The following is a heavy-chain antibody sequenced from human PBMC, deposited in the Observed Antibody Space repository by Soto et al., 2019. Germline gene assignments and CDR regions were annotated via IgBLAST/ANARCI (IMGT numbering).Heavy chain of an antibody. V-gene: IGHV3-21*01. D-gene: IGHD2-2*01. Sequence: VELVESGGGLVKPGGSLRLSCVASGPTFSTYGMNWIRQTPGKGLEWVSSITSSGSYIHYPDSVQGRFTVSRDNAKYSMYLQMNSLRVEDTAVYFCARDASARSSTSNWGQGTLVTVSS. CDR2: ITSSGSYI. CDR1: GPTFSTYG. J-gene: IGHJ4*02. CDR3: ARDASARSSTSN.